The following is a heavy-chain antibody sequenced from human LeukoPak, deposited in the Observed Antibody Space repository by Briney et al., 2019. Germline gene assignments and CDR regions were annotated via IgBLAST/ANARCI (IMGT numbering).Heavy chain of an antibody. D-gene: IGHD6-19*01. CDR2: IIWNSGSI. J-gene: IGHJ4*02. CDR3: TKDIGSVWFFYFDC. Sequence: PGGSLRLSCAASGFTFDDYAMHWVRRAPGKGLEWVSGIIWNSGSIGYADSVKGRFTISRDNAKHSLYLQMNSLRPEDTALYFCTKDIGSVWFFYFDCWGQGTPVTVSS. V-gene: IGHV3-9*01. CDR1: GFTFDDYA.